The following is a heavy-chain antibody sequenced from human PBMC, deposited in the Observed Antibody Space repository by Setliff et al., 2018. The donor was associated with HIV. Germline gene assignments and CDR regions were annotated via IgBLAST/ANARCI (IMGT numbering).Heavy chain of an antibody. CDR3: ARGVVVAAHNWFDP. J-gene: IGHJ5*02. Sequence: PGGSLRLSCAASGFTFSYYSMNWVRQAPGKGLEWLSYTSSSSDTIYYADSVKGRFTISRDNAKNSLSLQMNSLRAEDTAVYYCARGVVVAAHNWFDPWGQGTLVTVSS. CDR2: TSSSSDTI. CDR1: GFTFSYYS. D-gene: IGHD2-15*01. V-gene: IGHV3-48*01.